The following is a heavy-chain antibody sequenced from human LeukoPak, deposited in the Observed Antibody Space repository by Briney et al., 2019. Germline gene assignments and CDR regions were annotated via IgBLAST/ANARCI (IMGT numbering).Heavy chain of an antibody. CDR3: ARDYGGNSDFDY. CDR2: ISDDGINK. CDR1: GFTFSSYS. Sequence: QTGGSLRLSWAASGFTFSSYSMHWVRQAPGKWLEWVAVISDDGINKYYADSVKGRFTISRDNSRNTLYLQMNSLRAEDTAVYYCARDYGGNSDFDYWGQGTLVTVSS. V-gene: IGHV3-30-3*01. J-gene: IGHJ4*02. D-gene: IGHD4-23*01.